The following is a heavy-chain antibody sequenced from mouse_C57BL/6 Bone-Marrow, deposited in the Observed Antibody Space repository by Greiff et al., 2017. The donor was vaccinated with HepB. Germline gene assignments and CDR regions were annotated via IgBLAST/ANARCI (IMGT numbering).Heavy chain of an antibody. CDR3: ARPGGSSYWWYFDV. V-gene: IGHV5-17*01. Sequence: EVMLVESGGGLVKPGGSLKLSCAASGFTFSDYGMHWVRQAPEKGLEWVAYISSGSSTIYYADTVKGRFTISSDNAKNTLFLQMTSLRSEDTAMYYCARPGGSSYWWYFDVWGTGTTVTVSS. D-gene: IGHD1-1*01. CDR2: ISSGSSTI. J-gene: IGHJ1*03. CDR1: GFTFSDYG.